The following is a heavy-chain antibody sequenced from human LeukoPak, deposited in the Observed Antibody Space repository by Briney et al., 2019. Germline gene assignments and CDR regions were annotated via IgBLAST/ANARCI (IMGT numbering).Heavy chain of an antibody. Sequence: GGSLRLSCAASGFTFGDYYMSWIRQAPGKGLEWVSYISSSSSYTNYADSVKGRFTISRDNAKNSLYLQMNSLRAEDTAVYYCARAPHYSNYGPYYYGTDVWDQGTTVTVSS. CDR3: ARAPHYSNYGPYYYGTDV. D-gene: IGHD4-11*01. CDR2: ISSSSSYT. J-gene: IGHJ6*02. V-gene: IGHV3-11*06. CDR1: GFTFGDYY.